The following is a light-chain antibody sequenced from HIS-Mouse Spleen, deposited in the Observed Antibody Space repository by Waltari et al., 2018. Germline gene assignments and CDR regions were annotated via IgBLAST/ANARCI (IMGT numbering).Light chain of an antibody. Sequence: SYELTQPPSVSVSPGQTARITCSGDALPKKYAYWYQQKSGQAPVLVIYEDSKRPSGIPERFSGSSSETMSTLTISGDQVEDEADYYCYSTDSSGNHRVFGGGTKLTVL. V-gene: IGLV3-10*01. CDR3: YSTDSSGNHRV. J-gene: IGLJ2*01. CDR1: ALPKKY. CDR2: EDS.